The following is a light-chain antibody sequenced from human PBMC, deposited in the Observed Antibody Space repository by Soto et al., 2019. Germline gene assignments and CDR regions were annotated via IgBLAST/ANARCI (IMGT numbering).Light chain of an antibody. CDR3: QQYNNWPPWT. CDR2: GAS. J-gene: IGKJ1*01. V-gene: IGKV3-15*01. CDR1: QSVSSN. Sequence: EIVMTQSPATLSVSPGERATLSCRASQSVSSNLAWYQQKPGQAPRLLIYGASTRATGIPARFSGSGSGTEFTLTISSLQSEDFAVYYCQQYNNWPPWTFGQGTTAEIK.